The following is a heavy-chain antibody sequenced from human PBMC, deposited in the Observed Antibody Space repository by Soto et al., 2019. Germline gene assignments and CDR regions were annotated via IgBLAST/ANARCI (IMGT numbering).Heavy chain of an antibody. CDR3: RKRVEGGKVIGAPGAWRTP. D-gene: IGHD7-27*01. V-gene: IGHV3-30*03. CDR1: GFMFSGYC. Sequence: QVQLVESGGGVVQPGDSLRLSCAASGFMFSGYCMHWIRQAPGKGLEWVAVISHDGSEKYYGDSVKGRCTVSRDNSNHTLLLKIHRMSTKATAEYYRRKRVEGGKVIGAPGAWRTPWGKGTLFTLS. CDR2: ISHDGSEK. J-gene: IGHJ5*02.